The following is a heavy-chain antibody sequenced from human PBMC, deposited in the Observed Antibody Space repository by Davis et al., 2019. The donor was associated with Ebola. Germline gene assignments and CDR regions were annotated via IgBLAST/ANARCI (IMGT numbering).Heavy chain of an antibody. Sequence: PGGSLRLSCAASGFTFSSYAMSWVRQAPGKGLEWVSAISGSGGSTYYADSVKGRFTISRDNSKNTLYLQMNSLRAEDTAVYYCTMGGCSSTSCYSPYYYYYYMDVWGKGTTVTVSS. J-gene: IGHJ6*03. CDR2: ISGSGGST. V-gene: IGHV3-23*01. CDR3: TMGGCSSTSCYSPYYYYYYMDV. D-gene: IGHD2-2*01. CDR1: GFTFSSYA.